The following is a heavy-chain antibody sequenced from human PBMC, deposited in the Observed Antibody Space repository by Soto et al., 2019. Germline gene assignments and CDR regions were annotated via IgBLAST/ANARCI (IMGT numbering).Heavy chain of an antibody. D-gene: IGHD6-13*01. Sequence: SETLSLTCAVYGGSFSGYYWSWIRQPPGKGLEWIGEINHSGSTNYNPSLKSRVTISVDTSKNQFSLKLSSVTAADTAVYYCARYQKYSSSWYGDYWGQGTLVTVSS. CDR3: ARYQKYSSSWYGDY. CDR2: INHSGST. CDR1: GGSFSGYY. V-gene: IGHV4-34*01. J-gene: IGHJ4*02.